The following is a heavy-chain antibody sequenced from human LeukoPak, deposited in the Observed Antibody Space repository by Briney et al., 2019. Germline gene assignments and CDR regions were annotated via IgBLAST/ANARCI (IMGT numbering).Heavy chain of an antibody. Sequence: SETLSLTCAVYGGSFSGYYRSWIRQPPGKGLEWIGEINHSGSTNYNPSLKSRVTISVDTSKNQSSLKLSSVTAADTAVYYCARNARASSDYWGQGTLVTVSS. CDR2: INHSGST. V-gene: IGHV4-34*01. J-gene: IGHJ4*02. D-gene: IGHD2-2*01. CDR3: ARNARASSDY. CDR1: GGSFSGYY.